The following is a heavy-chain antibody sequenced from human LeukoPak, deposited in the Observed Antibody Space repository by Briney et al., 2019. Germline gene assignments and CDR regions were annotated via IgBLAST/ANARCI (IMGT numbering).Heavy chain of an antibody. Sequence: SETLSLTCTVSGGSISSYYWSWIRQPPGKGLEWIGFIYYSGRTNYHPSLQSRVTISVDTSKNQISLKLSSVTAADTAVYHCARVRNNYDTSGYYSFDYRGQGTLVTVSS. D-gene: IGHD3-22*01. CDR1: GGSISSYY. J-gene: IGHJ4*02. V-gene: IGHV4-59*01. CDR3: ARVRNNYDTSGYYSFDY. CDR2: IYYSGRT.